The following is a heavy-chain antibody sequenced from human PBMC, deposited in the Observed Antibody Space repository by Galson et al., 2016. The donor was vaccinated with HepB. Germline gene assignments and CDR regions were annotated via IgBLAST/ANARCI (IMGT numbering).Heavy chain of an antibody. CDR1: GFRLSGYW. CDR3: ARDRAYSMSWSTWDGALDV. Sequence: SLRLSCAASGFRLSGYWMSWVRQAPGKGLEWVANIKQSGSDKYYEDSVKGRFAISRDNAQNSVYLQMNSLRAEDTALYYCARDRAYSMSWSTWDGALDVWGKGTTVTVSS. CDR2: IKQSGSDK. J-gene: IGHJ6*04. V-gene: IGHV3-7*01. D-gene: IGHD6-13*01.